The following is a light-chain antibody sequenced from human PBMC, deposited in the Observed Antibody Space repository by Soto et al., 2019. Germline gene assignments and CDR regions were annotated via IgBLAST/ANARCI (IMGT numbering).Light chain of an antibody. CDR2: EVD. CDR1: SSDVGGYNY. Sequence: QSALTQPPSASGSPGQSVTISCTGTSSDVGGYNYVSWYQQHPGKGPKLIISEVDKRPSGVPDHVSGSKSGNTASLTVSGLQAEDEADYHCSSYAGSKNWVCGGGTKLTVL. J-gene: IGLJ3*02. CDR3: SSYAGSKNWV. V-gene: IGLV2-8*01.